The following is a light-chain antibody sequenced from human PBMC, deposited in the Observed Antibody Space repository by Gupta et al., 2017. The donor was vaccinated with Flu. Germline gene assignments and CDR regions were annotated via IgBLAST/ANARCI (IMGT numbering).Light chain of an antibody. J-gene: IGLJ2*01. CDR1: SSNIGAGYD. CDR2: GNS. CDR3: QSYDSSLSGL. Sequence: QSVLTQPPSVSGAPGQRVTISCTGSSSNIGAGYDVHWYQQLPGTAPKLLIYGNSKRPAGVPDRFSGSKPGTAASLAITGRQAEDEADYYGQSYDSSLSGLFGGGTKLTVL. V-gene: IGLV1-40*01.